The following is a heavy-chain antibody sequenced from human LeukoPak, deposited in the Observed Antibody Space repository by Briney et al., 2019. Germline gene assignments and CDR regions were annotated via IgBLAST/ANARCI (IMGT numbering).Heavy chain of an antibody. CDR1: GFTLSSYA. Sequence: GGSLRLSCAASGFTLSSYAMHWVRQAPGKGLEWVAVISYDGSNKYYADSVKGRFTISRDNSKNTLYLQMNSLRAEDTAVYYCARFSNYFDYWGQGTLVTVSS. V-gene: IGHV3-30*04. J-gene: IGHJ4*02. CDR2: ISYDGSNK. CDR3: ARFSNYFDY. D-gene: IGHD4-11*01.